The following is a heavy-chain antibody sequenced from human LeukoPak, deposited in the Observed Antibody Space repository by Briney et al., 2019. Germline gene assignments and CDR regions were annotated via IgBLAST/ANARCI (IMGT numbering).Heavy chain of an antibody. CDR2: IYYSGST. V-gene: IGHV4-30-4*01. J-gene: IGHJ4*02. D-gene: IGHD4-17*01. Sequence: SQTLSLTCTVSGGSISSGDYYWSWIRQPPGKGLEWIGYIYYSGSTYYNPSLKSRVTISVDTSKNQFSLKLSSVTAADRAVYYCAREIKPTVTPYFDYWGQGTLVTVSP. CDR1: GGSISSGDYY. CDR3: AREIKPTVTPYFDY.